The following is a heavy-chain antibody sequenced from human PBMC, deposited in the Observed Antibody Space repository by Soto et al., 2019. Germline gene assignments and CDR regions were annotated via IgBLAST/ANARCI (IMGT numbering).Heavy chain of an antibody. CDR2: IDWDDDK. Sequence: GSGPTLVNPTQTLTLTCTFSGFSLSTSGMCVSWIRQPPGKALEWLARIDWDDDKYYSTSLKTRLTISKDTSKNQVVLTMTNMDPVDTATYYCARDTPPGLSLVVTHFDYWGQGTRVTVSS. J-gene: IGHJ4*02. V-gene: IGHV2-70*11. D-gene: IGHD2-21*02. CDR1: GFSLSTSGMC. CDR3: ARDTPPGLSLVVTHFDY.